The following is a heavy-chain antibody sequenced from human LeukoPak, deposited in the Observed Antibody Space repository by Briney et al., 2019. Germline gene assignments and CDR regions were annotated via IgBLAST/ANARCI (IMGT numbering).Heavy chain of an antibody. CDR2: INPNSGGT. J-gene: IGHJ4*02. Sequence: ASVKVSCKASGYTFTGYYMHWVRQAPGQGLEWMGRINPNSGGTNYAQKFQGRVTMTRDTSISTAYMELSRLRSDDTAVYYCARDRRELRFLEWADFDYWGQGTLVTVSS. D-gene: IGHD3-3*01. CDR1: GYTFTGYY. V-gene: IGHV1-2*06. CDR3: ARDRRELRFLEWADFDY.